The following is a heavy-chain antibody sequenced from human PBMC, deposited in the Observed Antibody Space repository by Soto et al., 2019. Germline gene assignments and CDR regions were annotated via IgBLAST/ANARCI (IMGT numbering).Heavy chain of an antibody. Sequence: SETLSLTCTVSGGSMSGYYWNWIRQPPGEGLQWIGNIYYSGSTNYNPSLKSRVTILVDTSKNHFSLKLNSVTAADTAVYYCARSPTFLDRFDPWGQGTPVTVS. V-gene: IGHV4-59*01. CDR3: ARSPTFLDRFDP. J-gene: IGHJ5*02. D-gene: IGHD3-3*01. CDR2: IYYSGST. CDR1: GGSMSGYY.